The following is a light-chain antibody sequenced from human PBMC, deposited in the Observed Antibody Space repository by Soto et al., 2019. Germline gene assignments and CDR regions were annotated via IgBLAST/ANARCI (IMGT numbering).Light chain of an antibody. CDR1: QSISSY. J-gene: IGKJ4*02. Sequence: DIQMTQSPSSLSASVGERVTITCRASQSISSYLNWYQQKPGKAPKLLIYAASSLQSGVPSRFSGSGSGTDFTLTISSLQPEDFATYYCQQSYSTPPGFGGGTKVEIK. CDR2: AAS. V-gene: IGKV1-39*01. CDR3: QQSYSTPPG.